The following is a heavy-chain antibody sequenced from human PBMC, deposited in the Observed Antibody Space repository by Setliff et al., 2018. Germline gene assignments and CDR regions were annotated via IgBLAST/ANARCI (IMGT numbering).Heavy chain of an antibody. J-gene: IGHJ6*02. CDR3: ARRQGANWGSDYYYGMDV. D-gene: IGHD7-27*01. Sequence: GESLKISCKGSGYSFTRYWIGWVRQMPGKGLEWMGIIYPSDSDTRYSPPFQGQVTISADKSISTAYLQWSSLKASDTAMYYCARRQGANWGSDYYYGMDVWGQGTTVTVSS. CDR1: GYSFTRYW. CDR2: IYPSDSDT. V-gene: IGHV5-51*01.